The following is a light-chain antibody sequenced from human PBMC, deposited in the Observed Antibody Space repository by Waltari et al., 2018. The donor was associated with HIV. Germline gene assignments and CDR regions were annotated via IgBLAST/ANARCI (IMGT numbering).Light chain of an antibody. V-gene: IGKV1-5*03. CDR1: EIVSSS. CDR2: RAS. CDR3: KQYISYPFT. Sequence: DIQMTQSPSSLSASVGDRVTITCRAIEIVSSSLAWYQQKPGKAPNLLIYRASTFESGVPSRFSGSGSGTEFTLTISSLQPDDFATYYCKQYISYPFTFGGGTKVEIK. J-gene: IGKJ4*01.